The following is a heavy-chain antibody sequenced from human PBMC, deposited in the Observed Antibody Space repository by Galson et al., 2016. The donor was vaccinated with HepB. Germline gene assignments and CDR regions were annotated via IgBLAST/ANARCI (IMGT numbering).Heavy chain of an antibody. V-gene: IGHV3-23*01. D-gene: IGHD3-22*01. CDR3: AKDWGFWNYDSSGTLDY. Sequence: SPRLSCAASGFTFSSYAMSWVRQAPGKGLEWVSAISGSGDRTYYADSVKGRFTISRDNSKNTLYLQMNSLRAEDTAVYFCAKDWGFWNYDSSGTLDYWGQGTLVTVSS. CDR1: GFTFSSYA. CDR2: ISGSGDRT. J-gene: IGHJ4*02.